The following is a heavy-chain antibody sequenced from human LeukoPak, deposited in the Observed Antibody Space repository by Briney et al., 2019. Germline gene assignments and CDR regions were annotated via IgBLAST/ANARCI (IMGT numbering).Heavy chain of an antibody. J-gene: IGHJ5*02. CDR2: IYYSGST. CDR3: ARGVGLLWFGSPLEFDP. D-gene: IGHD3-10*01. V-gene: IGHV4-39*07. Sequence: PSETLSLTYTVSGGSISSSSYYWGWIRQPPGKGLEWIGSIYYSGSTYYNPSLKSRVTISVDTSKNQFSLKLSSVTAADTAVYYCARGVGLLWFGSPLEFDPWGQGTLVTVSS. CDR1: GGSISSSSYY.